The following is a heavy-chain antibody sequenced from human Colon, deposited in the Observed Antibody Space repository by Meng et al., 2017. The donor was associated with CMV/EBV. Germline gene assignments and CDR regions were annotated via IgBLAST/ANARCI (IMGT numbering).Heavy chain of an antibody. J-gene: IGHJ6*02. CDR1: GFTFSSYS. V-gene: IGHV3-21*01. CDR3: ARGQSSFSYNYYFGLDV. Sequence: ETLSLTCAASGFTFSSYSMNWVRQAPGKGLEWVSSISSSSSYIYYADSVKGRFTISRDNAKNSLYLQMNSLRAEDTAVYYCARGQSSFSYNYYFGLDVWGPGTSVTSP. CDR2: ISSSSSYI.